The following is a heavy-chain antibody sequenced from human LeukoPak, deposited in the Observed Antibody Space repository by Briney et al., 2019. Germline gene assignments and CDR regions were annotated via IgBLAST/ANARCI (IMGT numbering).Heavy chain of an antibody. CDR2: IKQDGSEK. Sequence: GGSLRLSCAASGFTFSSYWMSWVRQAPGKGLEWVANIKQDGSEKYYVDSVKGRFTISRDNAKNSLYLQMNSLRAEDTAVYYCARDPDSSSWYDSRFDYWGQGTLVTVSS. CDR3: ARDPDSSSWYDSRFDY. V-gene: IGHV3-7*01. CDR1: GFTFSSYW. D-gene: IGHD6-13*01. J-gene: IGHJ4*02.